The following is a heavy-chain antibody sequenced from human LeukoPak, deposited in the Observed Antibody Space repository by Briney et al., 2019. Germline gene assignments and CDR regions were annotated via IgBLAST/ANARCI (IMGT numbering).Heavy chain of an antibody. CDR2: IYYSGST. V-gene: IGHV4-30-4*08. D-gene: IGHD6-13*01. Sequence: SETLSLTCTVSGGSISSGDYYWSWIRQPPGKGLEWIGYIYYSGSTYYNPSLKSRVTISVDTSKNQFSLKLSSATAADTAVYYCARDTRQQLRGFDYWGQGTLVTVSS. CDR1: GGSISSGDYY. J-gene: IGHJ4*02. CDR3: ARDTRQQLRGFDY.